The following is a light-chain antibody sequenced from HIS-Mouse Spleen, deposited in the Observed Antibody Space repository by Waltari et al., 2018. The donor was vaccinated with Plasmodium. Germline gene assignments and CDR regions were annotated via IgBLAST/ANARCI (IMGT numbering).Light chain of an antibody. CDR3: QQYDNLPPLFT. V-gene: IGKV1-33*01. J-gene: IGKJ3*01. CDR2: DAS. CDR1: QDISNY. Sequence: DIQMTQSPSSLSASVGDRVTITSQASQDISNYLNWYQQQPGKAPKLLIYDASNLETGVPSRFSGSGSGTDFTFTISSLQPEDIATYYCQQYDNLPPLFTFGPGTKVDIK.